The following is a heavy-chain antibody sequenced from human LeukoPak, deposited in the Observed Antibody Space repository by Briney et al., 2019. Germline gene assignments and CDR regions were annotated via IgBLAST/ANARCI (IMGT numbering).Heavy chain of an antibody. CDR2: IRYDGSNK. J-gene: IGHJ3*02. V-gene: IGHV3-30*02. CDR3: AKGVASYYDILTGYRPDDAFDI. Sequence: GGSLRLSCAASGSTFSSYGMHWVRQAPGKGLEWVSFIRYDGSNKYYADSVKGRFTISRDNSKNTLYLQMNSLRAEDTAVYYCAKGVASYYDILTGYRPDDAFDIWGQGTMVTVSS. D-gene: IGHD3-9*01. CDR1: GSTFSSYG.